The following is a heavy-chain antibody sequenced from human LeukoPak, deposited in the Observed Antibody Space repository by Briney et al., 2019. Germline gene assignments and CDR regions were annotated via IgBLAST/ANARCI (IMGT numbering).Heavy chain of an antibody. CDR3: ASSYDFWSGGGADYYYYYGMDV. V-gene: IGHV1-18*01. Sequence: GASVKVSCKASGYTFTSYGISWVRQAPGQGLEWMGWISAYNGNTNYAQKLQGRVTMTTDTSTSTAYMELRSLRSDDTAVYYCASSYDFWSGGGADYYYYYGMDVWGQGTTVTVSS. J-gene: IGHJ6*02. CDR2: ISAYNGNT. D-gene: IGHD3-3*01. CDR1: GYTFTSYG.